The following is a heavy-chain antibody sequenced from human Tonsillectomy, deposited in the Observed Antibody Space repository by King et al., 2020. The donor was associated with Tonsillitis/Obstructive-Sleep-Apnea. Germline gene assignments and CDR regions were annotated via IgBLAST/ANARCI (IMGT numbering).Heavy chain of an antibody. CDR3: ASGPSLVATDFDY. D-gene: IGHD5-12*01. J-gene: IGHJ4*02. CDR1: GGSFSGYY. V-gene: IGHV4-34*01. CDR2: INHSGST. Sequence: HVQLQQWGAGLLKPSETLSLTCAVYGGSFSGYYWSWIRQPTGKGLEWIGEINHSGSTNYTPSLKSRFTISVDQPKNQFSLKLSSVTAADTAVYYCASGPSLVATDFDYWGQGTLVTVSS.